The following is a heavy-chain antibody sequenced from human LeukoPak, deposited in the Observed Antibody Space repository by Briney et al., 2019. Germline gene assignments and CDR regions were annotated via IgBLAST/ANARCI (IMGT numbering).Heavy chain of an antibody. CDR1: GFTFSSYA. D-gene: IGHD3-22*01. J-gene: IGHJ3*02. CDR3: ANRATMIVVARDHDAFDI. V-gene: IGHV3-23*01. Sequence: GGSLRLSCAASGFTFSSYAMSWVRQAPGKGLEWVSAIGGSGGSTYYADSVKGRFTISRDNSKNTLYLQMNSLRAEDTAVYYCANRATMIVVARDHDAFDIWGQGTMVTVSS. CDR2: IGGSGGST.